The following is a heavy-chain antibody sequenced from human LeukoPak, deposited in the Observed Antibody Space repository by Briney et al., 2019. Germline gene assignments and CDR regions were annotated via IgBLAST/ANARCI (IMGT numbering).Heavy chain of an antibody. J-gene: IGHJ2*01. V-gene: IGHV1-24*01. CDR1: GYTLTELS. D-gene: IGHD5-18*01. Sequence: ASVKVSCKVSGYTLTELSMHWVRQAPGKGLEWMGGFDPEDGETIYAQKFQGRVTMTEDTSTDTAYMELSSLRSEDTAVYYCATGIFDTAMGDSETHYRYFDLWGRGTLVTVSS. CDR2: FDPEDGET. CDR3: ATGIFDTAMGDSETHYRYFDL.